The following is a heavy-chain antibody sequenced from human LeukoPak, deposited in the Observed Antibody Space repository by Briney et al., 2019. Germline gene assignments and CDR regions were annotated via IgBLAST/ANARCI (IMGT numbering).Heavy chain of an antibody. Sequence: SETLSLTCTVSGGSITNYYWSWIRQPPGKGQEWIGYIYNSGSTNYNPSLKSRAAISVDMSKNQFSLKLSSVTAADTAVYYCARKTGYYYGVDVWGQGTTVTVSS. J-gene: IGHJ6*02. CDR1: GGSITNYY. CDR3: ARKTGYYYGVDV. CDR2: IYNSGST. V-gene: IGHV4-59*08. D-gene: IGHD1-1*01.